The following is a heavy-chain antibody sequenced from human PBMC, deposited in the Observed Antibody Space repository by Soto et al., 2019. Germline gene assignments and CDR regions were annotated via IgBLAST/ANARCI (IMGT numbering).Heavy chain of an antibody. CDR1: GYTFTSYG. J-gene: IGHJ5*02. V-gene: IGHV1-3*01. CDR3: VRRHVSATGIDWFDP. Sequence: QVQLVQSGTEVKKPGASVKVSCKASGYTFTSYGLHWVRQAPGQRLEWMGWINAANGDTKYSPNFEGKVTITGDTSASTDYMEQSSLRSEDTAVYYCVRRHVSATGIDWFDPWGQGTLVTVSS. CDR2: INAANGDT. D-gene: IGHD6-13*01.